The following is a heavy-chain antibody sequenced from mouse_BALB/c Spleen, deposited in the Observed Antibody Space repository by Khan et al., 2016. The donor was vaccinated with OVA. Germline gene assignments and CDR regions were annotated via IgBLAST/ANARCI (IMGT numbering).Heavy chain of an antibody. CDR3: ARTARIKY. V-gene: IGHV3-1*02. Sequence: EVQLQESGPGLVKPSQALSHTCTFTSYSSTSGYGWNWSREFPGNNLEWMEYINYSGTTNYNPALNSRISITPDTSKNQFFLQLNSVTTEDTATYYWARTARIKYWGQGTTLTVSS. CDR1: SYSSTSGYG. J-gene: IGHJ2*01. CDR2: INYSGTT. D-gene: IGHD1-2*01.